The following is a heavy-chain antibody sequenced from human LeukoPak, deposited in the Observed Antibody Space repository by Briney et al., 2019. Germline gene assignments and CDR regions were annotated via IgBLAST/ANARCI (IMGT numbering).Heavy chain of an antibody. CDR3: ARGDSYSSTYYTTYYFDY. D-gene: IGHD6-13*01. CDR1: GGSISSNY. J-gene: IGHJ4*02. V-gene: IGHV4-59*01. CDR2: IYHSGGT. Sequence: PSETLSLTCTVSGGSISSNYWSWIRQPPGRGLEWIGYIYHSGGTNYSPSLKSRVTISADTSKNQFSLKLSSVTAADTAVYYCARGDSYSSTYYTTYYFDYWGQGTLVTVSS.